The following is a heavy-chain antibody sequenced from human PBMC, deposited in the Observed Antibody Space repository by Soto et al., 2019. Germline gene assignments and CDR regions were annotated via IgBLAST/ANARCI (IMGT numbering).Heavy chain of an antibody. D-gene: IGHD2-2*01. Sequence: PSETLSLTCTVSGGSISSYYWSWIRQPPGKGLEWIGYIYYSGSTNYNPSLKSRVTISVDTSKNQFSLKPSSVTAADTAVYYCARVKERNLGYCSSTSCYYALDYWGQGTLVTVSS. CDR3: ARVKERNLGYCSSTSCYYALDY. CDR2: IYYSGST. J-gene: IGHJ4*02. CDR1: GGSISSYY. V-gene: IGHV4-59*08.